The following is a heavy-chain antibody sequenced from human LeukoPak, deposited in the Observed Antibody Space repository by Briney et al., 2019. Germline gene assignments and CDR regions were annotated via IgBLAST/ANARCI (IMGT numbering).Heavy chain of an antibody. V-gene: IGHV3-48*04. J-gene: IGHJ4*02. CDR2: ISTTSSTI. CDR1: GFTFSSFS. CDR3: ARDLDVEFDY. D-gene: IGHD1-1*01. Sequence: GGSLRLSCAASGFTFSSFSMNWFRQAPGKGLEWLSYISTTSSTIYYADSVKGRFTISRDNAKNSLYLQMNSLRAEDTAVYYCARDLDVEFDYWGQGTLVTVSS.